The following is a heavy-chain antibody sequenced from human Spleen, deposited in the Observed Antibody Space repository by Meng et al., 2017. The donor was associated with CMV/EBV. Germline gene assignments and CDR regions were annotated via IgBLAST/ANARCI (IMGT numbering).Heavy chain of an antibody. V-gene: IGHV4-59*01. CDR1: GGSISSYY. Sequence: SETLSLTCTVSGGSISSYYWSWIRQPPGKGLEWIGYIYYSGSTNYNPSLKSRVTISIDTSKKEFSLRLSSVTAADTAVYYCARGARVYGMDVWGQGTAVTVSS. J-gene: IGHJ6*02. CDR2: IYYSGST. CDR3: ARGARVYGMDV.